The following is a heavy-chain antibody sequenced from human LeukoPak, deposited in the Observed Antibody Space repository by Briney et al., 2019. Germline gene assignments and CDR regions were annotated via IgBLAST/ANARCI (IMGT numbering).Heavy chain of an antibody. CDR1: GGTFSSYT. CDR3: ARAKRILAYCGGDCYPFDY. CDR2: IIPIFGTA. J-gene: IGHJ4*02. D-gene: IGHD2-21*01. Sequence: SVKVSCKASGGTFSSYTISWVRQAPGQGLEWMGGIIPIFGTANYAQKFQGRVTITADESTSTAYMELSSLRSEDTAVYYCARAKRILAYCGGDCYPFDYWGQGTLVTVSS. V-gene: IGHV1-69*01.